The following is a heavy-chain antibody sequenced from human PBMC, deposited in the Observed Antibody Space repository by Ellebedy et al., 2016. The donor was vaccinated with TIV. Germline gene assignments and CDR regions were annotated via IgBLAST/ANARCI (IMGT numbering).Heavy chain of an antibody. CDR2: IGAGGGST. CDR3: AKVAVGSYSRYDY. CDR1: GFTFNSYA. D-gene: IGHD1-26*01. Sequence: PGGSLRLSCAASGFTFNSYAMTWVRQAPGKGLEWVSTIGAGGGSTYYADSVKGRFTISRDNSNNTLYLQMSSLRAEETALYYCAKVAVGSYSRYDYWGQGTLVTVSS. V-gene: IGHV3-23*01. J-gene: IGHJ4*02.